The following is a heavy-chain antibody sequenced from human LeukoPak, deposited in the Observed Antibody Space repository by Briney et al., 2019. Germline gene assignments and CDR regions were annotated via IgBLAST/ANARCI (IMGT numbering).Heavy chain of an antibody. CDR1: GFTFSSYA. Sequence: GGSLRPSCAASGFTFSSYAMHWVRQAPGKGLEWVAVISYDGSNKYYADSVKGRFTISRDNSKNTLYLQMNSLRAEDTAVYYCATRGYSYGVYYFDYWGQGTLVTVSS. CDR3: ATRGYSYGVYYFDY. J-gene: IGHJ4*02. CDR2: ISYDGSNK. V-gene: IGHV3-30-3*01. D-gene: IGHD5-18*01.